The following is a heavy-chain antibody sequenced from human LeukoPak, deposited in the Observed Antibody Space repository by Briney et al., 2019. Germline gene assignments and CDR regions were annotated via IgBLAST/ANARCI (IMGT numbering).Heavy chain of an antibody. CDR3: ASGSGSHNYYYYGMDV. Sequence: SETLSLTCTVSGGSISSYYWSWIRQPPGKGLEWIGYIYYSGSTNYNPSLKSRVTISVDTSKNQLSLKLSSVTAADTAVYYCASGSGSHNYYYYGMDVWGQGTTVTVSS. CDR1: GGSISSYY. CDR2: IYYSGST. V-gene: IGHV4-59*01. J-gene: IGHJ6*02. D-gene: IGHD3-10*01.